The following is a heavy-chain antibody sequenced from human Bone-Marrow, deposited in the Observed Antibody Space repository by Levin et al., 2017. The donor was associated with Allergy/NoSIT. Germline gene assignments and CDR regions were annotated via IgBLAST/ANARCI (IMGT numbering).Heavy chain of an antibody. Sequence: GESLKISCAASGFSFSSYAMSWVRQAPGKGLKWVSAISGSGGSTYYADPVKGRFTISRDNSKNTLYLQMNSLRAEDTAVYYCAKDDFGVAATRAADYWGQGTLVTVSS. J-gene: IGHJ4*02. CDR1: GFSFSSYA. D-gene: IGHD2-15*01. CDR2: ISGSGGST. V-gene: IGHV3-23*01. CDR3: AKDDFGVAATRAADY.